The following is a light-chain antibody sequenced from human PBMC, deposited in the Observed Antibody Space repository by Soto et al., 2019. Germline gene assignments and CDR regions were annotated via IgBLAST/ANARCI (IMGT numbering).Light chain of an antibody. CDR2: DVS. J-gene: IGLJ1*01. CDR1: SSDVGSYNR. V-gene: IGLV2-18*02. Sequence: QSVLTQPPSVSGSPGQSVTISCTGTSSDVGSYNRVSWYQQPPGTAPKVMIYDVSNRPSGVPDRFSGSKSGNTASLTISGLQAEDESDYYCRSYTSSSTYVFGTGNKVTDL. CDR3: RSYTSSSTYV.